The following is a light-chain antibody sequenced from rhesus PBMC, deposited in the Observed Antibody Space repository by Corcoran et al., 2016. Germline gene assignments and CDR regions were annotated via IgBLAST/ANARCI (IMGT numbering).Light chain of an antibody. CDR3: QQGYRTPWT. J-gene: IGKJ1*01. CDR1: QGFTNA. Sequence: DIQMSQSPSSLSASVGDKVTITCRASQGFTNAVAWYQQKPGKALRLLIYDTSSLGSGVPSRFSGIRSGTAFTLNISSLQPEDFASYYCQQGYRTPWTFGEGTKVEIK. CDR2: DTS. V-gene: IGKV1-33*02.